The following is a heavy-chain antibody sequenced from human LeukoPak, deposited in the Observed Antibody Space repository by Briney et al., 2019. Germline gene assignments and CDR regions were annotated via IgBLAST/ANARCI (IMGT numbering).Heavy chain of an antibody. V-gene: IGHV3-30-3*01. Sequence: PGGSLRLSCAASGFTFSSYAMHWVRQAPGKGLEWVAVISYDGSNKYYADSVKGRFTISRDNSKNTLYLQMNSLGAEDTAVYYCARVRIRGVFDYWGQGTLVTVSS. J-gene: IGHJ4*02. D-gene: IGHD3-10*01. CDR2: ISYDGSNK. CDR1: GFTFSSYA. CDR3: ARVRIRGVFDY.